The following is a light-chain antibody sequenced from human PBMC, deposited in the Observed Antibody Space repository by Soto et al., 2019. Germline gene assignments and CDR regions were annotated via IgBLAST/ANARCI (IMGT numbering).Light chain of an antibody. Sequence: DIQMTQSPSSLSASIGDRVTITCQASEDISNFLHWYQQKPGKAPKLLIYDASVLEAGVPSRFRGSGSGTDFTLTISSLQPDDFATYYCQQYDDLLFTFGPGTTVDMK. J-gene: IGKJ3*01. V-gene: IGKV1-33*01. CDR1: EDISNF. CDR2: DAS. CDR3: QQYDDLLFT.